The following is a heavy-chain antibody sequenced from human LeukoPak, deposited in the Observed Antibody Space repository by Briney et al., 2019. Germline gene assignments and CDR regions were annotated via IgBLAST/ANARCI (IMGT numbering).Heavy chain of an antibody. CDR2: INTNTGNP. Sequence: GGSLRLSCAASGFTFTSYAMNWVRQAPGQGLEWMGWINTNTGNPTYAQGFTGRFVFSLDTSVSTAYLQISSLKAEDTAVYYCARGSYCSSTSCYAGHFDYWGQGTLVTVSS. CDR1: GFTFTSYA. CDR3: ARGSYCSSTSCYAGHFDY. D-gene: IGHD2-2*01. V-gene: IGHV7-4-1*02. J-gene: IGHJ4*02.